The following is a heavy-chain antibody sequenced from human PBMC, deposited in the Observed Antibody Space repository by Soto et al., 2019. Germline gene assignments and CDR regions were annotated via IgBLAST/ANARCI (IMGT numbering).Heavy chain of an antibody. J-gene: IGHJ4*02. V-gene: IGHV3-23*01. D-gene: IGHD6-13*01. CDR1: GFTFSNYA. CDR3: AKHPEVRSSSPVDY. CDR2: IRDSGGTT. Sequence: HPGGSLRLSCAASGFTFSNYAMSWVRQAAGQGLEWVSGIRDSGGTTYYADSVKGRFTISRDNSKNTVYLQMSSLRVEDTAVYYCAKHPEVRSSSPVDYWGQGTLVTVSS.